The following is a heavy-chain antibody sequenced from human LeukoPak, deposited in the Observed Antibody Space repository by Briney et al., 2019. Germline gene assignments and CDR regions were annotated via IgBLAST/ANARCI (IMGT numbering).Heavy chain of an antibody. CDR1: GFTFSSYE. J-gene: IGHJ4*02. Sequence: GGSLRLSCAASGFTFSSYEMNWVRQAPGKGLEWVSYISSSGSTIYYADPVKGRFTISRDNAKKSLYLQMNSLRAEDSAVYYCARGLGAGDEGLNPDYWGQGTLVTVSS. CDR3: ARGLGAGDEGLNPDY. CDR2: ISSSGSTI. V-gene: IGHV3-48*03. D-gene: IGHD3-16*01.